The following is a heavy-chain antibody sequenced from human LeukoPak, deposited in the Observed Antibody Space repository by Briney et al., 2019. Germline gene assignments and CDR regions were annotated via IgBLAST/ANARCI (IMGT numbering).Heavy chain of an antibody. Sequence: GGSLRLSCAASGFTFDDYAMHWVRQAPGKGLEWVSLISWDGGSTYYADSVKGRFTISRDNSKNSLYLQMNSLRAEDTALYYCAKDSLRGDGGYYGMDVWGQGPRSPSP. J-gene: IGHJ6*02. V-gene: IGHV3-43D*03. CDR2: ISWDGGST. CDR1: GFTFDDYA. CDR3: AKDSLRGDGGYYGMDV.